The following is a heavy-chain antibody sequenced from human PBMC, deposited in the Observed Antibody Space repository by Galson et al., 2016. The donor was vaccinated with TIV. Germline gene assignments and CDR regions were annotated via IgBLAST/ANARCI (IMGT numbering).Heavy chain of an antibody. J-gene: IGHJ4*02. V-gene: IGHV1-69*04. D-gene: IGHD4-17*01. CDR3: SRREGRRTAVTPGHFDN. CDR1: GGTSNSYG. Sequence: SVKVSCKASGGTSNSYGFNWVRQAPGQGLEWMGRIIPNINIANYAQKFQGRLTITADKSTSTAYMELRNLRSEDTAMYYCSRREGRRTAVTPGHFDNWGQGTLVTASS. CDR2: IIPNINIA.